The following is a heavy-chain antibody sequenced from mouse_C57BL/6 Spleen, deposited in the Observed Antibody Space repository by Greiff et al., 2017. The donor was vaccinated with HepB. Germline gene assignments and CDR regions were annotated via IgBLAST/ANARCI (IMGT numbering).Heavy chain of an antibody. CDR2: SFPGSGST. Sequence: QVQLKESGPELVKPGASVKISCKASGYTFTDYYINWVKQRPGQGLEGIGWSFPGSGSTYYNEKFKGKATLTVDQSSSTAYMFLSSLTSEDSAVYFCARPIYYYGSSPDYWGQGTTLTVSS. J-gene: IGHJ2*01. CDR1: GYTFTDYY. D-gene: IGHD1-1*01. V-gene: IGHV1-75*01. CDR3: ARPIYYYGSSPDY.